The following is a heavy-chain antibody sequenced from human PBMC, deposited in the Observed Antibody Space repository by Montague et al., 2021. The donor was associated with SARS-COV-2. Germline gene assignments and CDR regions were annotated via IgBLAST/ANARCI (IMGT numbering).Heavy chain of an antibody. D-gene: IGHD6-13*01. CDR2: INHSGST. Sequence: SETLSLTCAVYGGSFSGYYWSWIRQPPGKGLEWIGEINHSGSTNYNPSLKSRVTISVDTSKKQFSLKLTSVTAADTSVYYCVRGPVYSSSYLSLPTLDQRPSWYFDVWGRGTLVTVSS. J-gene: IGHJ2*01. CDR1: GGSFSGYY. CDR3: VRGPVYSSSYLSLPTLDQRPSWYFDV. V-gene: IGHV4-34*01.